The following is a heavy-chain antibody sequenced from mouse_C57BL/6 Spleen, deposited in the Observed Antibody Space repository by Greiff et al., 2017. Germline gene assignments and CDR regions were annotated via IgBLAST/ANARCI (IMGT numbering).Heavy chain of an antibody. D-gene: IGHD1-1*01. CDR2: INPGSGYT. Sequence: QVQLQQSGAELVRPGTSVKVSCKASGYAFTNYLIEWVKQRPGQGLEWIGVINPGSGYTNYNEKFKGKATLTADKSSSTAYMQFSSLTSEDSAIYYCARSGTVNYFDYWGQGTTLTVSS. J-gene: IGHJ2*01. V-gene: IGHV1-54*01. CDR3: ARSGTVNYFDY. CDR1: GYAFTNYL.